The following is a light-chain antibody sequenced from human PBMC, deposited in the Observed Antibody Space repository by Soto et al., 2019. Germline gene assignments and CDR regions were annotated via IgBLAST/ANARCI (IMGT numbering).Light chain of an antibody. J-gene: IGLJ3*02. V-gene: IGLV2-11*01. Sequence: QSVLTQPRSESGSPGQSVTISCSGISSNFYDSVSWYQQHPGKAPKLMIFDVTKRPSGVPRRFSGSKSGNTASLTISGLQAEDEADYYCCSYVDIYIWVFGGGTKLTVL. CDR1: SSNFYDS. CDR2: DVT. CDR3: CSYVDIYIWV.